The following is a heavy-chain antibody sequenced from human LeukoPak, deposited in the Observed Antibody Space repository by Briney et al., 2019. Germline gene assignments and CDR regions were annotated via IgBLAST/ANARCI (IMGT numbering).Heavy chain of an antibody. CDR2: ISYDGSNK. CDR1: GFTFSSYA. V-gene: IGHV3-30-3*01. D-gene: IGHD2-15*01. CDR3: ARAGYCSGGSCYRRTRYYGMDV. Sequence: GGSLRLSCAASGFTFSSYAMHWVRQAPGKGLEWVAVISYDGSNKYYADSVKGRFTISRDNTKNTLYLQMNSLRAEDTAVYYCARAGYCSGGSCYRRTRYYGMDVWGQGTTVTVSS. J-gene: IGHJ6*02.